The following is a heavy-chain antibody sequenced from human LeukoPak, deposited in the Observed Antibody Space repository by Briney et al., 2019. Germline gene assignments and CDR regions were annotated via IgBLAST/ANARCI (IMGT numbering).Heavy chain of an antibody. CDR1: GFTFSSYA. CDR2: ISGSGGST. V-gene: IGHV3-23*01. CDR3: ARVRQIIGYCSSTSCPGGYYYYMDV. Sequence: GGSLRLSCAASGFTFSSYAMSWVRQAPGKGLEWVSAISGSGGSTYYADSVKGRFTISRDNSKNTLYLQMNSLRAEDTAVYYCARVRQIIGYCSSTSCPGGYYYYMDVWGKGTTVTVSS. D-gene: IGHD2-2*01. J-gene: IGHJ6*03.